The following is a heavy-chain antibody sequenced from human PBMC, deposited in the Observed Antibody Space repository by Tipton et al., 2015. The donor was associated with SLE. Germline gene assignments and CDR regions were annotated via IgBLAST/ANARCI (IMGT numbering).Heavy chain of an antibody. CDR2: IRSKAYGGTT. D-gene: IGHD6-6*01. V-gene: IGHV3-49*03. CDR1: GFTFGDYA. Sequence: SLRLSCTASGFTFGDYAMSWFRQAPGKGLEWVGFIRSKAYGGTTEYAASVKGRFTISRDDSKSIAYLQTNILKTEDTAVYYCRGGMAARPDYWGQGTLVTVSS. CDR3: RGGMAARPDY. J-gene: IGHJ4*02.